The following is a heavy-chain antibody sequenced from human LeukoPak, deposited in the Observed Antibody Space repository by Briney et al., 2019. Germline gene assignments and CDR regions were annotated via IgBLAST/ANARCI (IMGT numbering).Heavy chain of an antibody. J-gene: IGHJ4*02. CDR2: INHSGST. D-gene: IGHD1-7*01. CDR1: GGSFSGYY. Sequence: SETLSLTCAVYGGSFSGYYWSWIRQPPGKGLECIGEINHSGSTNYNPSLKSRVTISVDTSKNQFTLKLSSVTAEDTAVYYCASRSSYNWNYAWGQGTLVTVSS. CDR3: ASRSSYNWNYA. V-gene: IGHV4-34*01.